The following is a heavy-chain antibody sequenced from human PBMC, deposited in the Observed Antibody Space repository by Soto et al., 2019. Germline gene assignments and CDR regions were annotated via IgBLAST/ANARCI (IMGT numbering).Heavy chain of an antibody. CDR1: GFTFGSYA. J-gene: IGHJ6*03. V-gene: IGHV3-23*01. CDR2: LGGNGFTT. Sequence: EVQLLESGGGLVQPGGSLRLSCVVSGFTFGSYAMSWVRQAPEKGPEWVAILGGNGFTTYYADSVKGRFTISGDKSKSTLFLQMSSLRADDTAVYYCAKALRPSVNFFYYMDVWGRGTSVTVSS. D-gene: IGHD2-2*01. CDR3: AKALRPSVNFFYYMDV.